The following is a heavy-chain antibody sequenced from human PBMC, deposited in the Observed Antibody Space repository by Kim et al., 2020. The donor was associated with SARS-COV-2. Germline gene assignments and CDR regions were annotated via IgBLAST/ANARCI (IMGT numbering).Heavy chain of an antibody. D-gene: IGHD3-16*02. V-gene: IGHV3-21*01. J-gene: IGHJ4*02. CDR3: ARGYSGFDY. CDR2: YI. Sequence: YIYYADSVKGRFTISRDNDKNSLYLQMNSLRAEDTAVYYCARGYSGFDYWGQGTLVTVSS.